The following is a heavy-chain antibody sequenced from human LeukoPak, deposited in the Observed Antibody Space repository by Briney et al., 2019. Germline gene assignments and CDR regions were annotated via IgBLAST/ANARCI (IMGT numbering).Heavy chain of an antibody. CDR3: ARDNGTNAVCYWFDP. V-gene: IGHV4-4*07. D-gene: IGHD2-8*01. CDR1: GGSISSYY. Sequence: SETLSLTCSVSGGSISSYYWSWIRQSAEKGLEWIGRIYTSGSIDYNPSLKSRVTISVDKSKNQFSLKLSPVTAADTAVYYCARDNGTNAVCYWFDPWGQGTLVTVSS. CDR2: IYTSGSI. J-gene: IGHJ5*02.